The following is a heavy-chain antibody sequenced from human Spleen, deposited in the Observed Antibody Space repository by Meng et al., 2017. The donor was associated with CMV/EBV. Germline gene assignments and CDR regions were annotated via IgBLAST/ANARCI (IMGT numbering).Heavy chain of an antibody. Sequence: SLACAVYGGSFRGSYWSWIRQPPGKGLEWIGEINHSGSTNYNPSLKSRVTISVDTSKNQFSLKLSSVTAADTAVYYCARARRRTFDPWGQGTLVTVSS. CDR3: ARARRRTFDP. CDR1: GGSFRGSY. CDR2: INHSGST. V-gene: IGHV4-34*01. J-gene: IGHJ5*02. D-gene: IGHD5-24*01.